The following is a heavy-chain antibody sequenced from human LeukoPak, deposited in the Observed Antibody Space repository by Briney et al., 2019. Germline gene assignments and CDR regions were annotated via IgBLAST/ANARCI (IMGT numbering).Heavy chain of an antibody. CDR1: GFTFSAYA. CDR2: ISYDGSNK. V-gene: IGHV3-30*18. CDR3: ANGYYYGSGSYYKEAFDI. J-gene: IGHJ3*02. D-gene: IGHD3-10*01. Sequence: GSLRLSCEASGFTFSAYAMTWVRQAPGKGLEWVVVISYDGSNKYYADSVKGRFTISRDNSKNTLYLQMNSLRAEDTAVYYCANGYYYGSGSYYKEAFDIWGQGTMVTVSS.